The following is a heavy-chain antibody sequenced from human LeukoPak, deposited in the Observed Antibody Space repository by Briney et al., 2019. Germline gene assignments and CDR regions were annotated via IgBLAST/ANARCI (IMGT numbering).Heavy chain of an antibody. CDR3: ARSAGHFDY. J-gene: IGHJ4*02. Sequence: SQTLSLTCVISGDSLSSNSAAWNWIRQSPSRGLEWLGRTYYRAKSHNDYTLSGKSLITINPDTSKNQFTLQLNSVTPEDMAVYYCARSAGHFDYWGQGTLVTVSS. V-gene: IGHV6-1*01. CDR2: TYYRAKSHN. CDR1: GDSLSSNSAA.